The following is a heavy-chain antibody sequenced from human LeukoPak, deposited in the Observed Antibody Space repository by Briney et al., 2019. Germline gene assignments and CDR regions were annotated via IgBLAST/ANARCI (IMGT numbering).Heavy chain of an antibody. CDR1: GFTFSSYS. V-gene: IGHV3-21*01. CDR3: ARAKVGARDYFDY. CDR2: ISSSSSYI. J-gene: IGHJ4*02. D-gene: IGHD1-26*01. Sequence: PGGSLRLSCAASGFTFSSYSMIWVRQAPGRGLEWVSSISSSSSYIYYVYSVKCRFTTSRDNVENSLYLQMRSLRAEDTAVYYCARAKVGARDYFDYWGQGTLVTVSS.